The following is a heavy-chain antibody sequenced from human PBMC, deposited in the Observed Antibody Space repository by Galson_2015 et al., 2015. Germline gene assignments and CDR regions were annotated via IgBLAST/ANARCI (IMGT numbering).Heavy chain of an antibody. CDR1: GGTFSSYA. D-gene: IGHD1-7*01. Sequence: SVKVSCKASGGTFSSYAISWVRQAPGQGLEWMGGIIPIFGTANYAQKFQGRVTITADESTSTAYMELSSLRSEDTAVYYCARSRTRSHYYYYGMDVWGQGTTVTVSS. J-gene: IGHJ6*02. CDR3: ARSRTRSHYYYYGMDV. V-gene: IGHV1-69*13. CDR2: IIPIFGTA.